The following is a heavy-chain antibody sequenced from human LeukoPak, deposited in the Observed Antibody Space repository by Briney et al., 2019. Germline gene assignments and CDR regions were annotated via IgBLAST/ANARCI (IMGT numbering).Heavy chain of an antibody. Sequence: PSETLSLTCTVSGGSISSSSYYWGWIRQPPVKGLEWIGSIYYSGGTYYNPSLKSRVTISVDTSKNQFSLKLSSVTAADTAVYYCARVRWMDGSGSYFDYWGQGTLVTVSS. CDR3: ARVRWMDGSGSYFDY. CDR1: GGSISSSSYY. J-gene: IGHJ4*02. D-gene: IGHD3-10*01. V-gene: IGHV4-39*07. CDR2: IYYSGGT.